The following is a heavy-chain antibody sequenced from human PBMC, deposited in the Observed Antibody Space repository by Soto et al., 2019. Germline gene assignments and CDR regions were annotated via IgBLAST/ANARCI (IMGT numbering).Heavy chain of an antibody. CDR3: TTEGLWDAFDN. CDR1: GFTFSNAW. CDR2: IKSKTDGGTT. D-gene: IGHD2-21*01. V-gene: IGHV3-15*01. J-gene: IGHJ3*02. Sequence: EVQLVESGGGLVKPGGSLRLSCAASGFTFSNAWMSWVRQAPGKGLEWVGRIKSKTDGGTTDYAAPVKGRFTISRDDSNTTLYQQMTSLKTEDTAVYYCTTEGLWDAFDNWGQGTMVTVSS.